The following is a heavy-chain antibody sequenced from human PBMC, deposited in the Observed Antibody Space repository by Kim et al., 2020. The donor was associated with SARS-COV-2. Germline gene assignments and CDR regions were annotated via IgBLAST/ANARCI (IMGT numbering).Heavy chain of an antibody. J-gene: IGHJ6*02. CDR3: ARVFRGMDV. Sequence: SGSTNYNPSLESRVTISVDTSRKQVSLKLTSVTAADTAVYYCARVFRGMDVWGQGTTVTVSS. V-gene: IGHV4-59*01. CDR2: SGST. D-gene: IGHD3-16*01.